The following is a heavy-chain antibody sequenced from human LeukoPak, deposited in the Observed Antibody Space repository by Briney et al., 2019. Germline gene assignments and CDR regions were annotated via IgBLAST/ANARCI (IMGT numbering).Heavy chain of an antibody. CDR2: ISGSGGST. CDR1: GFTFSSYA. J-gene: IGHJ3*02. V-gene: IGHV3-23*01. CDR3: AKAFYSSGGGGAFDI. Sequence: WGSLRLSCAASGFTFSSYAMSWVRQAPGKGLEWVSAISGSGGSTYYADSVKGGFTISRDNSKNTLYLQMNSLRAEDTAVYYCAKAFYSSGGGGAFDIWGQGTMVTVSS. D-gene: IGHD6-25*01.